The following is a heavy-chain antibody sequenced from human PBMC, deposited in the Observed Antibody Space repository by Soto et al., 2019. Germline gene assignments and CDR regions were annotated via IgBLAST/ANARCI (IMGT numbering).Heavy chain of an antibody. CDR3: ARVPSDYDSSWGMDY. J-gene: IGHJ4*02. V-gene: IGHV3-30-3*01. D-gene: IGHD3-22*01. Sequence: QVQLVESGGGVVQPGRSLRLSCAASGFTFSSYAMYWVRQAPGKGLEWVAVISYDGSNKYYADSVKGRFTISRDNSKNTLYLQMNSLRAEDKAVFYCARVPSDYDSSWGMDYWGQGTLVTVSS. CDR2: ISYDGSNK. CDR1: GFTFSSYA.